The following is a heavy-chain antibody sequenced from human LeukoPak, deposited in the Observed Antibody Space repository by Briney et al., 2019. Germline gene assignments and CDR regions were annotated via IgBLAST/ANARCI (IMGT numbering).Heavy chain of an antibody. CDR3: ARGGQWLPDWYFDL. CDR2: IYTSGST. CDR1: GGSISSYY. D-gene: IGHD6-19*01. V-gene: IGHV4-4*07. J-gene: IGHJ2*01. Sequence: SETLSLTCTVSGGSISSYYWSWIRQPAGKGLEWIGRIYTSGSTNYNPSLKSRVTMSVDTSKNQFSLKLSSVTAADTAVYYCARGGQWLPDWYFDLWGRGTLVTDSS.